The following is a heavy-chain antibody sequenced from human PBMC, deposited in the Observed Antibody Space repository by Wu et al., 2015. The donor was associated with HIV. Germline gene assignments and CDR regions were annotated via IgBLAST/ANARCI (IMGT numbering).Heavy chain of an antibody. CDR2: IIPIFGTA. CDR3: ARMFCSNDDCRDGFDV. J-gene: IGHJ3*01. V-gene: IGHV1-69*13. CDR1: GGTFSSYA. Sequence: QVQLVQSGAEVKKPGSSVKVSCKASGGTFSSYAISWVRQAPGQGLEWMGRIIPIFGTANYAQKFQGRVTITADESTTTAYMELSSLRSEDTAVYYCARMFCSNDDCRDGFDVWGQGTMITVSS. D-gene: IGHD3-3*01.